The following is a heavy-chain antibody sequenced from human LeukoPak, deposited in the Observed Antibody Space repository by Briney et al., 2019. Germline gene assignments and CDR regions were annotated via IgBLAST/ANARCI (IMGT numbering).Heavy chain of an antibody. J-gene: IGHJ4*02. CDR3: ARENRPPITVTWYFDY. Sequence: GALVKVSCKASGYTFTSYGISWVRQAPGQGLEWMGRIIPIFGTANYAQKFQGRVTITTDESTSTAYMELSSLRSEDTAVYYCARENRPPITVTWYFDYWGQGTLVTVSS. D-gene: IGHD4-17*01. V-gene: IGHV1-69*05. CDR2: IIPIFGTA. CDR1: GYTFTSYG.